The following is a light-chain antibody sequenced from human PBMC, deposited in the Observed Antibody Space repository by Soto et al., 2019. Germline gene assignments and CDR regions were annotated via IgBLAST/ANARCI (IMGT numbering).Light chain of an antibody. Sequence: DIQMTQSPSSLSASVGDRVTITCRASQSISSYLNWYQQKPGKAPKLLIYAASSLQSGVPSRFXGSGSGTDFTLTISSLQPEDFATYYCQQSYSTSEFTFGPGTKVDIK. CDR3: QQSYSTSEFT. V-gene: IGKV1-39*01. CDR1: QSISSY. CDR2: AAS. J-gene: IGKJ3*01.